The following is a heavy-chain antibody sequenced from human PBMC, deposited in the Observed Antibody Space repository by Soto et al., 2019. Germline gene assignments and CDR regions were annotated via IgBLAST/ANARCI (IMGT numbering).Heavy chain of an antibody. CDR2: IDPSDSYT. V-gene: IGHV5-10-1*01. D-gene: IGHD6-6*01. J-gene: IGHJ6*02. CDR1: GYSFTSYW. Sequence: GESLKISCKGSGYSFTSYWISWVRQMPGKGLEWMGRIDPSDSYTNYSPSFQGHVTISADKSTSTAYLQWSSLKASDTAMYYCARLRLAARPDYYGMDVWGQGTTVTVSS. CDR3: ARLRLAARPDYYGMDV.